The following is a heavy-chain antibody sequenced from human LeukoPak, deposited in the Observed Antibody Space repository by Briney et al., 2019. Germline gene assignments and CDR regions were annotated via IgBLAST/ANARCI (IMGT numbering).Heavy chain of an antibody. V-gene: IGHV3-30-3*01. J-gene: IGHJ4*02. Sequence: GRSLRLSCAASGFTFSSYAMHWVRQAPGKGLEWVAVISYDGSNKYYADSVKGRFTISRDNSKNTLYLQMNSLRAEDTAVYDCARDLLGATEEYYFDYWGQGTLATVSS. CDR3: ARDLLGATEEYYFDY. D-gene: IGHD1-26*01. CDR2: ISYDGSNK. CDR1: GFTFSSYA.